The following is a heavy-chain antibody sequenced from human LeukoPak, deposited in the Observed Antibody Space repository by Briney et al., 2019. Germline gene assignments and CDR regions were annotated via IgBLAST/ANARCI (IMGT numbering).Heavy chain of an antibody. J-gene: IGHJ4*02. CDR3: ARVWFGELLYYFDY. Sequence: QKLQGRVTMTTDTSTSTAYMELRSLRSDDTAVYYCARVWFGELLYYFDYWDQGTLVTVSS. D-gene: IGHD3-10*01. V-gene: IGHV1-18*01.